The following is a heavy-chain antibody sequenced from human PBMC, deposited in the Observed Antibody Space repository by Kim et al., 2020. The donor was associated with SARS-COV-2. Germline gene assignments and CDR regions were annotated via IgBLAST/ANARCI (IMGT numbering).Heavy chain of an antibody. V-gene: IGHV4-39*07. CDR3: ARAPDDYNRSAFAN. CDR1: GVSINSNTYY. J-gene: IGHJ3*02. Sequence: SETLSLTCTVSGVSINSNTYYWVWIRQPPGEGLEWIGSVYYSGNTYYNPSLKSRITISLGTSKSQFSLKLSSVTAADTAVYYCARAPDDYNRSAFANWG. CDR2: VYYSGNT. D-gene: IGHD3-22*01.